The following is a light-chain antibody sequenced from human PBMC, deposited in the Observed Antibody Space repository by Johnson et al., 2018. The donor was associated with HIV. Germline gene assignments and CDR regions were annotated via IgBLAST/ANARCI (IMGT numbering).Light chain of an antibody. V-gene: IGLV1-51*01. CDR1: SSNIGNNF. CDR3: GTGDSSLRAEV. J-gene: IGLJ1*01. Sequence: QSVLTQPPSVSAAPGQKVTISCSGSSSNIGNNFVSWYQQLPGTAPKLLIYDNNKRPSGIPDRFSGSKSGTSATLGITGLQTGDEADYYCGTGDSSLRAEVFGTGTKVTVL. CDR2: DNN.